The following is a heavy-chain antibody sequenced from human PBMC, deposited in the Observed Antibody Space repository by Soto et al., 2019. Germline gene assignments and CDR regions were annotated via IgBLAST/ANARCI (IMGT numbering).Heavy chain of an antibody. CDR3: ERMYCSSTICYFGNP. J-gene: IGHJ5*02. CDR2: INHSGST. D-gene: IGHD2-2*01. Sequence: HVQLQQWGPGLLKPSATLSLTCAVYGGSFSGYYWNWIRQPPGKGLEWIGEINHSGSTNYNPSLKSRVTMSVDTSKNQFSLKLSSVTAADTAMYYCERMYCSSTICYFGNPWGQGTLVTVSS. V-gene: IGHV4-34*01. CDR1: GGSFSGYY.